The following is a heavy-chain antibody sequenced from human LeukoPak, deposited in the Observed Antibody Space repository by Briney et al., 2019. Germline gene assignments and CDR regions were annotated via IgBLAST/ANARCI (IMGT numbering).Heavy chain of an antibody. CDR3: ARGKTTRRYYYYYMDV. CDR2: INHSGST. J-gene: IGHJ6*03. V-gene: IGHV4-34*01. Sequence: PSETLSLTCAVYGGSFSGYYWSWLRQPPGKGLEWVGGINHSGSTNYNPSLKSRVTISVDTSKNQFSLKLSSVTAADTAVYYCARGKTTRRYYYYYMDVWGKGTTVTVSS. D-gene: IGHD4-17*01. CDR1: GGSFSGYY.